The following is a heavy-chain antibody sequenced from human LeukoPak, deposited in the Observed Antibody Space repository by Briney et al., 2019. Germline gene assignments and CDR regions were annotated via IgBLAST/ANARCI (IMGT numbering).Heavy chain of an antibody. J-gene: IGHJ4*02. CDR1: GGSFSGYY. CDR3: ASGAYYDSSGYIPLFDY. V-gene: IGHV4-34*01. D-gene: IGHD3-22*01. CDR2: INHSGST. Sequence: PSETLPLTCAVYGGSFSGYYWSWIRQPPGKGLEWIGEINHSGSTNYNPSLKSRVTISVDTSKNQFSLKLSSVTAADTAVYYCASGAYYDSSGYIPLFDYWGQGTLVTVSS.